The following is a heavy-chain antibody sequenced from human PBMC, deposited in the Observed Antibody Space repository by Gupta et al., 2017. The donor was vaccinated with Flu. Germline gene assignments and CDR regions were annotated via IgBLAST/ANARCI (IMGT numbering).Heavy chain of an antibody. CDR1: GYTFTGYY. J-gene: IGHJ1*01. V-gene: IGHV1-2*02. D-gene: IGHD2-2*01. CDR2: INPNSGGT. Sequence: QVQLVQSGAEVKKPGASVKVSCKASGYTFTGYYMHWVRQAPGQGLEWMGWINPNSGGTNYAQKFQGRVTMTRDTSISTAYMELSRLRSDDTAVYYCARSRVPAAMFLSPGNGGYFQHWGQGTLVTVSS. CDR3: ARSRVPAAMFLSPGNGGYFQH.